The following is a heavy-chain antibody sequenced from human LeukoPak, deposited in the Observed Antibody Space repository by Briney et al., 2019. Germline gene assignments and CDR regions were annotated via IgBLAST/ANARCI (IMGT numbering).Heavy chain of an antibody. Sequence: SETLSLTCTVSGGSISSSSYYWGWIRQPPGKGLEWIGEINHSGSTNYNPSLKSRVTISVDTSKNQFSLKLSSVTAADTAVYYCARGVLQRSWFDPWGQGTLVTVSS. D-gene: IGHD5-24*01. CDR3: ARGVLQRSWFDP. V-gene: IGHV4-39*07. CDR2: INHSGST. CDR1: GGSISSSSYY. J-gene: IGHJ5*02.